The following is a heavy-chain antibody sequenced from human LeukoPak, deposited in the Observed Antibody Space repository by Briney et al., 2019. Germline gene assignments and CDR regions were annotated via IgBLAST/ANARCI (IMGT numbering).Heavy chain of an antibody. V-gene: IGHV3-15*04. CDR1: GFIFSNAW. CDR2: MESNPAGGRV. Sequence: GSLRLSCAASGFIFSNAWMTWVRQASGKGLEWVGRMESNPAGGRVDYAAPLKGRFTISRGDSKNTLYLQVNILRTEDTAVYYCTTLSHDIHYWGQGTLVTVSS. D-gene: IGHD3-9*01. J-gene: IGHJ4*02. CDR3: TTLSHDIHY.